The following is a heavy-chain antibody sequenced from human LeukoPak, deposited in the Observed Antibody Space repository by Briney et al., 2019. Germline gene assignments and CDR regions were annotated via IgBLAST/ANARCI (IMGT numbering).Heavy chain of an antibody. CDR3: ASDRRSDSSGYAFDI. CDR2: ISSSSSYI. V-gene: IGHV3-21*04. J-gene: IGHJ3*02. Sequence: GGSLRLSCAASGFTFSSYSMNWVRQAPGKGLEWVSSISSSSSYIYYTDSAKGRFTISRDNAKNSLYLQMNSLGAEDTAFYYCASDRRSDSSGYAFDIWGQGTMVTVSS. CDR1: GFTFSSYS. D-gene: IGHD3-22*01.